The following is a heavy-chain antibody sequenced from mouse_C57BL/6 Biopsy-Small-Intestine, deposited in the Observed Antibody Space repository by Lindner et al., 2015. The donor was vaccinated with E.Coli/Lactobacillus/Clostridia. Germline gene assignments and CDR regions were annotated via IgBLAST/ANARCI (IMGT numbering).Heavy chain of an antibody. D-gene: IGHD1-1*01. CDR2: INPYNGDT. V-gene: IGHV1-20*01. CDR1: GYSFTGYF. J-gene: IGHJ4*01. CDR3: ARYYYDYHAMDY. Sequence: VQLQESGPELVKPGDSVKISCKASGYSFTGYFMNWVMQSHGKSLGWIGRINPYNGDTFYNQKFKGKATLTVDKSSTTAHMELRSLTSEDSAVYYCARYYYDYHAMDYWGQGTSVTVSS.